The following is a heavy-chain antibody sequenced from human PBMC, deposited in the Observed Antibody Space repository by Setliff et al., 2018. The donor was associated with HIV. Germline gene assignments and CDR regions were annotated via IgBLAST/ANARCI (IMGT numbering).Heavy chain of an antibody. Sequence: ASVKVSCKASGYTFSTYYIHWMRQAPGQGLEWLAVINPGRGNTNYAQSFQGRVTVTRDTSADTVYMELNSLRPEDTADYYCARGLRGVIKGRYYYMDVWGKGTTVTLSS. CDR3: ARGLRGVIKGRYYYMDV. D-gene: IGHD3-10*01. V-gene: IGHV1-46*01. J-gene: IGHJ6*03. CDR1: GYTFSTYY. CDR2: INPGRGNT.